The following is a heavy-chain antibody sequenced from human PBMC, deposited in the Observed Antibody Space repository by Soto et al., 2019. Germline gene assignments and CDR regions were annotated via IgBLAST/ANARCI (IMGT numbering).Heavy chain of an antibody. CDR2: IWFDGSNT. V-gene: IGHV3-33*01. J-gene: IGHJ4*02. CDR1: GFTFSSYA. D-gene: IGHD5-12*01. Sequence: GGSLSLSCAASGFTFSSYAMHWVRQAPGKGLEWVGFIWFDGSNTFYAESVKGRFTISRDNSKNTVYLQISALRAEDTAVYYCARDFSMVIVAPGYWGQGTLVTVSS. CDR3: ARDFSMVIVAPGY.